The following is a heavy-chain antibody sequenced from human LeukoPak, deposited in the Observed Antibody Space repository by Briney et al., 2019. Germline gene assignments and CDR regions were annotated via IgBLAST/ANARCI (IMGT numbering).Heavy chain of an antibody. J-gene: IGHJ4*02. CDR3: AKEVNYYDSSGPYPH. Sequence: PSETLSLTCTVSGGSISSYYWSWIRQPPGKGLEWIGYIYYSGSTNYDPSLKSRVTISVDASKNQFSLKLSSVTAADTAVYYCAKEVNYYDSSGPYPHWGQGTLVTVSS. CDR1: GGSISSYY. V-gene: IGHV4-59*01. CDR2: IYYSGST. D-gene: IGHD3-22*01.